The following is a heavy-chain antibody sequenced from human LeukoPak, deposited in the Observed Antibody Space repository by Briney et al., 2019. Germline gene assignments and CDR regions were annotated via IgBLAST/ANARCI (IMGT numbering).Heavy chain of an antibody. J-gene: IGHJ6*02. CDR2: INPNRGGT. CDR1: GYTLTGYY. V-gene: IGHV1-2*02. D-gene: IGHD6-13*01. Sequence: VSVKVSCKASGYTLTGYYLHWVRQAPGQGLEWMGWINPNRGGTDYAQKFQGRVTMTRDTSINTAYMELSRLRSDDTAVYYCANPFSSNYGLDVWGQGTTVTVSS. CDR3: ANPFSSNYGLDV.